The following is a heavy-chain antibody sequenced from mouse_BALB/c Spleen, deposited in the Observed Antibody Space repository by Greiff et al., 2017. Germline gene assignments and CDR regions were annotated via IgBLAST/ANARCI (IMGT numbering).Heavy chain of an antibody. J-gene: IGHJ3*01. CDR3: ARSKTGTGAWFAY. Sequence: EVKLMESGAELVRPGALVKLSCKASGFNIKDYYMHWVKQRPEQGLEWIGWIDPENGNTIYDPKFQGKASITADTSSNTAYLQLSSLTSEDTAVYYCARSKTGTGAWFAYWGQGTLVTVSA. V-gene: IGHV14-1*02. D-gene: IGHD4-1*01. CDR1: GFNIKDYY. CDR2: IDPENGNT.